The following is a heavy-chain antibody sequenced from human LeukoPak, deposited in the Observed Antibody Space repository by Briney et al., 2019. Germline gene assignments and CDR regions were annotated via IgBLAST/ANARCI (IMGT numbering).Heavy chain of an antibody. CDR1: GFTFSSYE. Sequence: PGRSLRLSCAASGFTFSSYEMGWVRQAPGKGLEWVSYISSSGSTIYYADSVKGRFTISRDNAKNSLYLQMNSLRAEDTAVYYCARELINFDYWGQGTLVTVSS. D-gene: IGHD2-8*01. CDR3: ARELINFDY. J-gene: IGHJ4*02. V-gene: IGHV3-48*03. CDR2: ISSSGSTI.